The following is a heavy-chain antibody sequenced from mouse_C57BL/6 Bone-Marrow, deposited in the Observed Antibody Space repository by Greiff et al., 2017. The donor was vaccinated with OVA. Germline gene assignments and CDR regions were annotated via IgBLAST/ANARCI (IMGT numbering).Heavy chain of an antibody. CDR3: ARIYYYGSSWYFDV. Sequence: DVMLVESGGGLVQPGESLKLSCESNEYEFPSHDMSWVRKTPEKRLELVAAINSDGGSTYYPDTMERRFIISRDNTKKTLYLQMSSLRSEDTALYYCARIYYYGSSWYFDVWGTGTTVTVSS. CDR1: EYEFPSHD. D-gene: IGHD1-1*01. V-gene: IGHV5-2*01. J-gene: IGHJ1*03. CDR2: INSDGGST.